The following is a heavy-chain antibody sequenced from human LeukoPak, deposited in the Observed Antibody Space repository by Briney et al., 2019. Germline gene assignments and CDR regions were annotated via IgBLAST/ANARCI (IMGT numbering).Heavy chain of an antibody. Sequence: ASVKVSCKASGGTFSSYAISWVRQAPGQGLEWMEGIIPIFGTANYAQKFQGRVTITTDESTSTAYMELSSLRSEDTAVYYCARSDRDGHNFPPAYFDYWGQGTLVTVSS. CDR1: GGTFSSYA. D-gene: IGHD5-24*01. CDR3: ARSDRDGHNFPPAYFDY. CDR2: IIPIFGTA. J-gene: IGHJ4*02. V-gene: IGHV1-69*05.